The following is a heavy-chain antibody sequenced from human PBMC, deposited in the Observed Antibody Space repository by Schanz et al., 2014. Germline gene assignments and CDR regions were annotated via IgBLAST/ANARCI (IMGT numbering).Heavy chain of an antibody. CDR1: GFNSDDYA. CDR2: IPWNGAAI. Sequence: EVQLLESGGGLVQPGGSLRLSCTASGFNSDDYAMHWVRQAPGKGLEWVSNIPWNGAAIGYAGSVRGRFTISRDSAKNSLYRQMNSLRPEDTALYYCAKGSRSGSKVMDVWGKGTTVTVSS. D-gene: IGHD3-10*01. V-gene: IGHV3-9*02. J-gene: IGHJ6*03. CDR3: AKGSRSGSKVMDV.